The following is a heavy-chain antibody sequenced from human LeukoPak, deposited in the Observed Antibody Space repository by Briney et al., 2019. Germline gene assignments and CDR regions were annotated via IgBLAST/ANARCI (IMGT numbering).Heavy chain of an antibody. CDR1: GGSISNDKW. Sequence: PSGTLSLTCAVSGGSISNDKWWSWVRQSPVKGLEWIGEMYHSGSTNYNPSLKSRVTISVDKSNNQFSLNLISVTAADTAMYYCATGTSWYYYYWGQGTLVTVSS. CDR3: ATGTSWYYYY. V-gene: IGHV4-4*02. J-gene: IGHJ4*02. CDR2: MYHSGST. D-gene: IGHD6-13*01.